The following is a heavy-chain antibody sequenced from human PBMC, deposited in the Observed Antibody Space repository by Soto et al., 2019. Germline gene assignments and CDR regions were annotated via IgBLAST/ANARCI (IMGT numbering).Heavy chain of an antibody. CDR1: GYTFTTYS. CDR2: IHAGNGNT. J-gene: IGHJ6*02. D-gene: IGHD2-2*01. Sequence: ASVKVSCKSSGYTFTTYSMHWVRHAPGQRLEWMGWIHAGNGNTEHSQKFQGSVTITRDTSASTAYLELGSLRSEDTAVYYCARAACSSTSCYNYYAYGMDVWGQGTAVTVSS. V-gene: IGHV1-3*01. CDR3: ARAACSSTSCYNYYAYGMDV.